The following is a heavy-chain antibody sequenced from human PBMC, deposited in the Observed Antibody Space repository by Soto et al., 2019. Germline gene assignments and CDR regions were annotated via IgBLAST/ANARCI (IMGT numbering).Heavy chain of an antibody. Sequence: GASVKVSCKASGGTLSRYALSWVRQAPGQGPEWMGGIVPMFGTANYAQKFQGRVTITADESTNTAYMQLSSLRSEDTAVYYCARGAYYDSRGYYLFFWGHGTLVTVSS. D-gene: IGHD3-22*01. CDR1: GGTLSRYA. V-gene: IGHV1-69*13. J-gene: IGHJ4*01. CDR3: ARGAYYDSRGYYLFF. CDR2: IVPMFGTA.